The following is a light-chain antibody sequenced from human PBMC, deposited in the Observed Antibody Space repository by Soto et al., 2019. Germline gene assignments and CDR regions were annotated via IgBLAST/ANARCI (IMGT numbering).Light chain of an antibody. J-gene: IGLJ2*01. CDR1: SSDVAAYNY. V-gene: IGLV2-14*01. CDR3: SSFTTSSTPVV. CDR2: EVT. Sequence: QSVLTQPASVSGSPGQSITISCTGTSSDVAAYNYVSWYQQHPGKAPNLMIYEVTNRPSGVSNRFSGSKSDNTASLTISGLQAEDEADYYCSSFTTSSTPVVFGGGTKLTVL.